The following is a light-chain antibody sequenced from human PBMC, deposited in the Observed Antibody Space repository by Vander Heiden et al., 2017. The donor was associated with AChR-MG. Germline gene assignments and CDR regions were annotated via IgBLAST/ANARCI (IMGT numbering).Light chain of an antibody. J-gene: IGKJ1*01. CDR3: QQLNTNTWT. CDR1: QAINSY. V-gene: IGKV1-9*01. Sequence: DIQLTQSPSFLSASVGDRVIITCRASQAINSYLAWYQQKPGKAPNLLIYAASTVQSGVPSRFSGSGSGTEFTLTISSLQPEDFATYYCQQLNTNTWTFGQGTKVEIK. CDR2: AAS.